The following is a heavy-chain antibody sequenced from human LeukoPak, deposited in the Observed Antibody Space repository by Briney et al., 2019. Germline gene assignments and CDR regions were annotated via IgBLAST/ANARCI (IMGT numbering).Heavy chain of an antibody. J-gene: IGHJ4*02. CDR3: ACRTSGFDY. D-gene: IGHD1-14*01. Sequence: WASVKVSCKASGGTFSSYAISWVRQAPGQGLEWMGGIIPVFGTANYAQKFQGRVTITADESTSTAYMELSSLRSEDTAVYYCACRTSGFDYWGQGTLVTVSS. CDR1: GGTFSSYA. V-gene: IGHV1-69*13. CDR2: IIPVFGTA.